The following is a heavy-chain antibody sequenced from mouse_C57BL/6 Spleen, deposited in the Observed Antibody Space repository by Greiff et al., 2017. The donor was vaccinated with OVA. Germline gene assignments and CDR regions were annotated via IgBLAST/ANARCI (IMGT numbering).Heavy chain of an antibody. J-gene: IGHJ4*01. D-gene: IGHD1-1*01. CDR2: IGPGSGST. CDR1: GYTFTDYY. V-gene: IGHV1-77*01. Sequence: VQLQQSGAELVKPGASVKISCKASGYTFTDYYINWVKQRPGQGLEWIGKIGPGSGSTYYHEKFKGKATLTADKSSSTAYMQLSSLTSEDSAVYFCARIYYYGSSLYAMDYWGQGTSVTVSS. CDR3: ARIYYYGSSLYAMDY.